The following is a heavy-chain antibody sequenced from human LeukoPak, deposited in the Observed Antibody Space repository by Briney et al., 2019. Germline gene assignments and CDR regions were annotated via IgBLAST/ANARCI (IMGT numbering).Heavy chain of an antibody. D-gene: IGHD3-9*01. J-gene: IGHJ4*02. CDR2: IYHSRST. V-gene: IGHV4-38-2*01. CDR3: ARGHYDILTGYHISPFDY. Sequence: PSETLSLTCAVSGYSISSGYYWGWIRQPPGKGLEWIGSIYHSRSTYYNPSLKSRVTISVDTSKNQFSLKLSSVTAADTAVYYCARGHYDILTGYHISPFDYWGQGTLVTVSS. CDR1: GYSISSGYY.